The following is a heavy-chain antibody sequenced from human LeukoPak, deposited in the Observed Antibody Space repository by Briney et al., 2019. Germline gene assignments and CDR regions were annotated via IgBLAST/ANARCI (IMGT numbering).Heavy chain of an antibody. Sequence: GRSVRLSCTASGFPFIEYSMNWVRQVPGKGLEWIAYIGIDSGNTKYADSVRGRFTISADKTKNSLYLQMNSLRVEDTAVYYCARDHNYAFDNWGQGTLVSVAS. D-gene: IGHD1-1*01. CDR3: ARDHNYAFDN. J-gene: IGHJ4*02. CDR1: GFPFIEYS. CDR2: IGIDSGNT. V-gene: IGHV3-48*01.